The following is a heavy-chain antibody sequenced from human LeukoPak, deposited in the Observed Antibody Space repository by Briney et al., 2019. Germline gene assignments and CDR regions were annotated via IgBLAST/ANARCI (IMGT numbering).Heavy chain of an antibody. D-gene: IGHD3-16*01. CDR2: VSYDGGSK. J-gene: IGHJ4*02. CDR3: AKDFFPKTSVYYFDS. V-gene: IGHV3-30*18. CDR1: GFTFTDHP. Sequence: GGSLRLSCVASGFTFTDHPMNWVRQAPGKGLEWVAVVSYDGGSKHYQDSVNGRFTISRDNSKNTLYLQMNSLRAEDTAVYYCAKDFFPKTSVYYFDSWGQGTLVTVSS.